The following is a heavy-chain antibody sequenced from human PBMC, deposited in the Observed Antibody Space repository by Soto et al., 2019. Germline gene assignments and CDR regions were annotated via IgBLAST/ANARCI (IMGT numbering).Heavy chain of an antibody. CDR1: ALTFRNNW. CDR2: INQDGSEK. J-gene: IGHJ4*02. V-gene: IGHV3-7*01. Sequence: PGGSLRLSCAASALTFRNNWMSWVRQAPGKGLEWVANINQDGSEKSYVDSVKDRFTISRDRAKNSVYLHLSSLRAGDTAVYFCARGSGSSYFDFWGQGTLVTVSS. CDR3: ARGSGSSYFDF. D-gene: IGHD3-10*01.